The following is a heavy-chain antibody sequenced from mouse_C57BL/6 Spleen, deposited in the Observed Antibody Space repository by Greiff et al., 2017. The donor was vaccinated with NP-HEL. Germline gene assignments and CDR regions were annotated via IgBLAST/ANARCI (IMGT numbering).Heavy chain of an antibody. V-gene: IGHV1-64*01. J-gene: IGHJ4*01. CDR3: ARSYGSSDVGYAMDY. D-gene: IGHD1-1*01. CDR2: IHPHSGST. Sequence: QVQLQQPGAELVKPGASVKLSCKASGYTFTSYWMHWVKQRPGQGLEWIGMIHPHSGSTNYNEKFKSKATLTVDKSSSTAYMQLSSLTSEDSAVYYCARSYGSSDVGYAMDYWGQGTSVTVSS. CDR1: GYTFTSYW.